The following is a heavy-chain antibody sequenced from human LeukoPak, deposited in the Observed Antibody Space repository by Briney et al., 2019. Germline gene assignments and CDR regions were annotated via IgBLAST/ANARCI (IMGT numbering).Heavy chain of an antibody. D-gene: IGHD2-21*02. Sequence: SVKVSCKASGGTFSSYAISWVRQAPGQGLEWMGGIIPVFGTANYAQKFQGRVTITADESTSTAYMELSSLRSEDTAVYYCARAQYCGGDCYPPDYYYGMDVWGQGTTVTVSS. CDR2: IIPVFGTA. V-gene: IGHV1-69*13. CDR3: ARAQYCGGDCYPPDYYYGMDV. J-gene: IGHJ6*02. CDR1: GGTFSSYA.